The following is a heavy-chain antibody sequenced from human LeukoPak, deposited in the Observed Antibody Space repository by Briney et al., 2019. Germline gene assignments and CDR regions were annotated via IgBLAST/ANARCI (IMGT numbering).Heavy chain of an antibody. Sequence: GGSLRLSCAASGFTFSDYAMSWVRQAPGKGLEWVSAISGTGGRTFYADSVKGRFTISRDNSKNTLYLQMNSLRAEDTAVYYCAISTALWFGELLEPPFDYWGQGTLVTVSS. V-gene: IGHV3-23*01. CDR1: GFTFSDYA. J-gene: IGHJ4*02. D-gene: IGHD3-10*01. CDR3: AISTALWFGELLEPPFDY. CDR2: ISGTGGRT.